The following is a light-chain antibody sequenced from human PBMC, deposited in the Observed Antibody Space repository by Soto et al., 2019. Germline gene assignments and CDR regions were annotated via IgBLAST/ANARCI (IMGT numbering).Light chain of an antibody. Sequence: ETVMTQSPATLSVSPGERATLSCRASQSVSINLAWYQQKPCQAPRLLIYGASTRATGIPARFSGSGSGTEFALTISSLQSEDFAVYYCQQYNNWPPYTFGQGTKLEIK. V-gene: IGKV3D-15*01. CDR1: QSVSIN. J-gene: IGKJ2*01. CDR2: GAS. CDR3: QQYNNWPPYT.